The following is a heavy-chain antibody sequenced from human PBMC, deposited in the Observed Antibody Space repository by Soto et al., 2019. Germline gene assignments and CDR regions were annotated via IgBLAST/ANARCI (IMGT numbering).Heavy chain of an antibody. J-gene: IGHJ4*02. CDR2: IIPFFGTA. CDR1: KDTFSNYA. CDR3: ARERVGRTQRNIAAAGPFDY. V-gene: IGHV1-69*13. D-gene: IGHD6-13*01. Sequence: SVKVSCKASKDTFSNYAISWVRQAPGQGLEWMGGIIPFFGTAKYAQKFQGRVTITADESTSTAYMELSSLRSEDTALYYCARERVGRTQRNIAAAGPFDYWGQGTLVTVS.